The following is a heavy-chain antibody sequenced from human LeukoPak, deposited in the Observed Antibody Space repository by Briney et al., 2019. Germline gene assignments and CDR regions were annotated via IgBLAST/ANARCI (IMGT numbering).Heavy chain of an antibody. V-gene: IGHV4-34*01. CDR3: ATIYGSGSRARFDP. CDR1: GGSFSGYY. J-gene: IGHJ5*02. Sequence: SETLSLTCAVYGGSFSGYYWSWIRQPPGKGLEWIGEINHSGSTNYNPSLKSRVTISVDTSKNQFSLKLSFVTAADTAVYYCATIYGSGSRARFDPWGQGTLVTISS. D-gene: IGHD3-10*01. CDR2: INHSGST.